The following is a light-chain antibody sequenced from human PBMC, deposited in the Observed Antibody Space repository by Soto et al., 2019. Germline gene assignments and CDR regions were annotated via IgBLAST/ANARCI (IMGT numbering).Light chain of an antibody. V-gene: IGKV1-39*01. J-gene: IGKJ4*01. CDR3: QQSYSSPS. CDR2: AVS. Sequence: DIQMTQSPSSLSASVGDRVTITCRASQSIGSYLHWYQQRPGKAPKLLIYAVSDLQSGVPSRFSGSGSGTDFTLTISSLQPEDFATYYCQQSYSSPSFGGGTKVDIK. CDR1: QSIGSY.